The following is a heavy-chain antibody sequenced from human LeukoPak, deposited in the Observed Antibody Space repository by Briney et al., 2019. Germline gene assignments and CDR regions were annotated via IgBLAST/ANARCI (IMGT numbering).Heavy chain of an antibody. CDR2: ISAYNGNT. D-gene: IGHD3-3*01. J-gene: IGHJ4*02. CDR3: SREGIGDTIFGVVIMNSFDY. Sequence: GASVKVSCKASGYTFTCYSISWVRQAPGQGLEWMGWISAYNGNTNYAQKLQGRVTMTTDTSTSTAYMELRSLRSDDTAVYYCSREGIGDTIFGVVIMNSFDYWGQGTLVTVSS. V-gene: IGHV1-18*01. CDR1: GYTFTCYS.